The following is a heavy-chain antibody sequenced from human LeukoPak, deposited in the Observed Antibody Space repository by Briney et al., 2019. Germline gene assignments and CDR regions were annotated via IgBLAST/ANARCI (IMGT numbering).Heavy chain of an antibody. CDR3: TTNTSPRT. D-gene: IGHD2-2*01. CDR2: IKDKTDGGTT. CDR1: GFTFNYTW. Sequence: GGSLRLSCVASGFTFNYTWMSWVRQAPGKGLEWVGRIKDKTDGGTTDYAAPVKGRFSVSRDDSKNTLYLQMNSQKTEDTAVYYCTTNTSPRTWGQGTLVTVSS. J-gene: IGHJ5*02. V-gene: IGHV3-15*01.